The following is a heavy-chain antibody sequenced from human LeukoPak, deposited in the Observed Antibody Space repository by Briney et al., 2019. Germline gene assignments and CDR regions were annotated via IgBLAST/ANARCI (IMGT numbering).Heavy chain of an antibody. D-gene: IGHD3-22*01. J-gene: IGHJ4*02. CDR2: IYYSGST. CDR3: ARDNYYDSRVPFDY. CDR1: GGSISIGDYY. V-gene: IGHV4-30-4*08. Sequence: SQTLSLTYTVSGGSISIGDYYWSWIRQPPGEGLEWIEYIYYSGSTYYNPSLKSRVTISVDTSKNQFSLKLSSVTAADTAVYYCARDNYYDSRVPFDYWGQGTLVTVSS.